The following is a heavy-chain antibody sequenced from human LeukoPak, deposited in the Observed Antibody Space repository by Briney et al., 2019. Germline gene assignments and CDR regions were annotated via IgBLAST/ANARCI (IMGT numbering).Heavy chain of an antibody. CDR1: GGSIRSYY. D-gene: IGHD2-15*01. CDR2: IYYSGST. CDR3: ARGYCSGGSCYPHAFDI. Sequence: SETLSLTCTVSGGSIRSYYWSWIRQPPGKGLEWIGYIYYSGSTNYNPSLKSRVTISVDTSKNQFSLKLSSVTAADTAVYYCARGYCSGGSCYPHAFDIWGQGTMVTVSS. V-gene: IGHV4-59*01. J-gene: IGHJ3*02.